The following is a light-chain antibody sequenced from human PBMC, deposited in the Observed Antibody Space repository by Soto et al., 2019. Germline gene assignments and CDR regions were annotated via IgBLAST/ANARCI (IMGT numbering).Light chain of an antibody. V-gene: IGLV3-21*02. CDR3: HVWDSSSGHYI. Sequence: SYELTQPPSVSVAPGQTARISCGGNNIGRKSVHWYQQKPGRAPVVVVYDDSDRPSGIPERFSGANSGDTATLTISRVEAGDGADYYCHVWDSSSGHYIFGTGTKVTV. J-gene: IGLJ1*01. CDR2: DDS. CDR1: NIGRKS.